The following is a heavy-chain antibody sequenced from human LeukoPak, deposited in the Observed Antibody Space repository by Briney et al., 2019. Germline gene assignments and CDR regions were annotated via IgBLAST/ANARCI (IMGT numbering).Heavy chain of an antibody. CDR3: TRVGYIDEGIDY. V-gene: IGHV3-74*01. CDR2: INSDGSNT. J-gene: IGHJ4*02. D-gene: IGHD5-24*01. CDR1: GFSVSTNW. Sequence: GGSLRLSCAASGFSVSTNWMHWVRQAPGKGLVWGSRINSDGSNTNYADSVRGRFTISRDNAKNTVYLQMNSLRAEDTAIYYCTRVGYIDEGIDYWGQGTLVTVSS.